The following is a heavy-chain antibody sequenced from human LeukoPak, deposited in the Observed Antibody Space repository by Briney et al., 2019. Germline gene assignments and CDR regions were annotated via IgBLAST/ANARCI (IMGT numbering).Heavy chain of an antibody. CDR1: GYTFTDHY. J-gene: IGHJ4*02. D-gene: IGHD3-22*01. CDR3: ARGGGSSGYPDY. CDR2: INPKNGVT. Sequence: GASVKVSCKASGYTFTDHYMHWGRQAPGQGLEWMGWINPKNGVTNYAQKFQGRVTVTTDTSITTVYMDLTRLTSDDTAFYYCARGGGSSGYPDYWGQGTLVTVSS. V-gene: IGHV1-2*02.